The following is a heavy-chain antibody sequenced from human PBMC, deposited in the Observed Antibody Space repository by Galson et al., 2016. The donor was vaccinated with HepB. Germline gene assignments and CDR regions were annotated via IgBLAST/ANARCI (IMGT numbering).Heavy chain of an antibody. J-gene: IGHJ4*02. CDR2: INPSGGAT. CDR3: ARDREQQPAN. CDR1: GYPFSNYY. V-gene: IGHV1-46*01. D-gene: IGHD6-13*01. Sequence: SVKVSCKASGYPFSNYYMHWVRQAPGQGLEWMGIINPSGGATRYAHKFQDRVTMTRDTSTSTVYLELSTLRSEDSAVYFCARDREQQPANWGQGTLVTVPS.